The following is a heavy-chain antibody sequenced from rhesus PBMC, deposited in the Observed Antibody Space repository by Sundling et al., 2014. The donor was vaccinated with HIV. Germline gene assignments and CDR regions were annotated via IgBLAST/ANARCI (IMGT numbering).Heavy chain of an antibody. D-gene: IGHD3-3*01. CDR3: ARSYWTGAGYFDF. V-gene: IGHV4S9*01. Sequence: QVQLQESGPGLVKPSETLSLTCAVSGGSIRDYYYWSWIRQPPGKGLESIGNIYGNSASTDYNPSLKSRVAISKDTSKNQFFLKLSSVTAADTAVYYCARSYWTGAGYFDFWGQGALVTVSS. CDR2: IYGNSAST. CDR1: GGSIRDYYY. J-gene: IGHJ1*01.